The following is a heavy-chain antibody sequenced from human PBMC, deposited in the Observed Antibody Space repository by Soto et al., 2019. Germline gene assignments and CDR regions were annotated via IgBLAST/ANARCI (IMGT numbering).Heavy chain of an antibody. J-gene: IGHJ5*01. CDR2: IKHDGSET. Sequence: EVQLVESGGGFVRPGGSLRLYCAASGFTFSGFWMNWVRQAPGKGLEWVANIKHDGSETYYVDSLKGRFTISRDNAKNSLYLQMNNLRVEDTAVYYCAGGSGWLTDSWGQGTLVTVSS. CDR3: AGGSGWLTDS. V-gene: IGHV3-7*04. D-gene: IGHD6-19*01. CDR1: GFTFSGFW.